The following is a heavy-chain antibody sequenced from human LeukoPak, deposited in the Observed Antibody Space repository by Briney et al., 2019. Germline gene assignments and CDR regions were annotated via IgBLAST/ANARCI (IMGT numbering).Heavy chain of an antibody. CDR3: ARESRVVLHYFDS. V-gene: IGHV4-59*01. CDR2: IYYSGST. D-gene: IGHD3-3*01. Sequence: SETLSLTCTVSGGSISSYYWTWIRQPPGKGLEWIGFIYYSGSTNYNPSLKSRVTISVDTSKNQLSLKLSSVAAADTAVYYCARESRVVLHYFDSWGQGTLVTVSS. J-gene: IGHJ4*02. CDR1: GGSISSYY.